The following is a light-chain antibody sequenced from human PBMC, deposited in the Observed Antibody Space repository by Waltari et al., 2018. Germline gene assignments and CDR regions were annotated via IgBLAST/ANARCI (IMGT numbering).Light chain of an antibody. V-gene: IGLV2-8*01. CDR2: DVN. J-gene: IGLJ3*02. CDR3: SSYADPDNLL. Sequence: QSALTQPPPASGSPGQSVTISCTVTSSDIRGYDHFSCYQRPPGTVPNLLIYDVNKRPSGVPDRFSGSKSANTASLTVSGLQADDEAYYYCSSYADPDNLLFGGGHKLTVL. CDR1: SSDIRGYDH.